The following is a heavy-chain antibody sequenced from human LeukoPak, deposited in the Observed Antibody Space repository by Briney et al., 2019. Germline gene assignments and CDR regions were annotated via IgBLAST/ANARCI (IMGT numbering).Heavy chain of an antibody. J-gene: IGHJ4*02. Sequence: ASVKVSCKASGYTFTSYGISWVRQAPGQGLEWMGWISAYNGNTNYAQKLQGRVTMTTDTSTSTAYMELRSLRSDDTAVYYCARDLGDYYDSSGLPYFDYWGQGTLVTVSS. CDR1: GYTFTSYG. CDR2: ISAYNGNT. CDR3: ARDLGDYYDSSGLPYFDY. V-gene: IGHV1-18*01. D-gene: IGHD3-22*01.